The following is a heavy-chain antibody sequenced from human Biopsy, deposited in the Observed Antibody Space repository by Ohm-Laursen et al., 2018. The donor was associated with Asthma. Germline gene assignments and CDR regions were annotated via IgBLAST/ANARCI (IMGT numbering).Heavy chain of an antibody. V-gene: IGHV4-31*03. D-gene: IGHD3-22*01. CDR3: ARAQDYYDSRGYYRSFDY. CDR1: YGSITCGGYY. CDR2: IYYSGST. J-gene: IGHJ4*02. Sequence: TLSLTCTVSYGSITCGGYYWPWIRKHPGKGLEWTGFIYYSGSTYYNPSLKSRVSISIDTSKNQFSLKLSSVTAADTAVYYCARAQDYYDSRGYYRSFDYWGQGTLVTVSS.